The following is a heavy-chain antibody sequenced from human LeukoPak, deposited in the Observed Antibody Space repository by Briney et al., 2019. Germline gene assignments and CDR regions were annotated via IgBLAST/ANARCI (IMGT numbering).Heavy chain of an antibody. Sequence: PGGSLRLSCAASGFTFRSYRMSWVRQAPGKGLEWVANIDRDGSEKYYVDSVKGRFTISRDDARSSLFLQMSSLIVEDTAVYYCARTVSDLRGQSLVPGLDSWGQGTLVTVSS. V-gene: IGHV3-7*01. J-gene: IGHJ4*02. CDR2: IDRDGSEK. CDR3: ARTVSDLRGQSLVPGLDS. D-gene: IGHD6-13*01. CDR1: GFTFRSYR.